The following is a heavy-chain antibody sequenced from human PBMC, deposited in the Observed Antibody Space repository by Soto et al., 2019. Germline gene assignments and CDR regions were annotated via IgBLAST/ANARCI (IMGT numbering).Heavy chain of an antibody. V-gene: IGHV3-23*01. CDR3: AKDTDETYYYDSSGFDY. J-gene: IGHJ4*02. D-gene: IGHD3-22*01. CDR1: GFTFSSYA. Sequence: GGSLRLSCAASGFTFSSYAMSWVRQAPGKGLEWVSAISGSGGSTYYADSVKGRFTISRDNSKNTLYLQMNSLRAEDTAVYYCAKDTDETYYYDSSGFDYWGQGTLVTVSS. CDR2: ISGSGGST.